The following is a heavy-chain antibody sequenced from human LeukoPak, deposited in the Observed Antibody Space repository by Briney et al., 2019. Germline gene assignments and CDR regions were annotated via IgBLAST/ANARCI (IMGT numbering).Heavy chain of an antibody. Sequence: TGGSLRLSCAASGFTFSSYSMNWVRQAPGKGLEWVSSISSSNSYIYYADSVKGRFTISRDNAKNSLYLQMNSLRAEDTAVYYCASPIVVPAATSDYWGQGTLVTVSS. D-gene: IGHD2-2*01. J-gene: IGHJ4*02. CDR3: ASPIVVPAATSDY. V-gene: IGHV3-21*01. CDR2: ISSSNSYI. CDR1: GFTFSSYS.